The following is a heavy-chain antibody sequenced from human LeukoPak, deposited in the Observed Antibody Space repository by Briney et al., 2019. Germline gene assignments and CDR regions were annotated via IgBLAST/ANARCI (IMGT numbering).Heavy chain of an antibody. CDR3: ARGHYYDSSGYYVLDY. J-gene: IGHJ4*02. D-gene: IGHD3-22*01. Sequence: ASVKVSCKASGYTFTGYYMHWVRQAPGQGLEWMGWINPNSGGTNYAQKFQGRVTMTRDMSTSTVYMELSSLRSEDTAVYYCARGHYYDSSGYYVLDYWGQGTLVTVSS. V-gene: IGHV1-2*02. CDR1: GYTFTGYY. CDR2: INPNSGGT.